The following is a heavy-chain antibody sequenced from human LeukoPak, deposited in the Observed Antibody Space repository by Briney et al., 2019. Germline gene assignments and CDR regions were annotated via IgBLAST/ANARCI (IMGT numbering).Heavy chain of an antibody. D-gene: IGHD2-21*02. CDR2: ISSSSSYI. CDR3: ARGVDVVVTAIDY. V-gene: IGHV3-21*01. Sequence: GGSLRLSCAASGFTFSSYSMNWVRQAPGKGLEWVSSISSSSSYIYYADSVKGRFTISRDNTKNSLYLQMNSLRAEDTAVYYCARGVDVVVTAIDYWGPGTLVPVSS. J-gene: IGHJ4*02. CDR1: GFTFSSYS.